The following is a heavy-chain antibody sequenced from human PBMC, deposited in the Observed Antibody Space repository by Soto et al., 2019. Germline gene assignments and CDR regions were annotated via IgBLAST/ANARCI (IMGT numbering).Heavy chain of an antibody. CDR2: INTDDSNS. CDR1: GFTFNKYW. CDR3: TRDPELLQGWSAFDV. J-gene: IGHJ3*01. Sequence: AGGSLRLSCAASGFTFNKYWMHWVRQVPGKGLEWVSHINTDDSNSHYADSVKGRFTISRDNSRNTLDPHMTSLRVEDTAVYYCTRDPELLQGWSAFDVWGQGTMVTVSS. D-gene: IGHD6-19*01. V-gene: IGHV3-74*01.